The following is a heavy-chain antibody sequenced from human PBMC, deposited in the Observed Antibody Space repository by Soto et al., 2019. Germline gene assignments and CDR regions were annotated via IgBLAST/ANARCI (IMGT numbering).Heavy chain of an antibody. CDR1: GFSLSTSGVG. D-gene: IGHD3-16*01. V-gene: IGHV2-5*02. CDR2: IYWDDDK. J-gene: IGHJ4*02. CDR3: ARTYFDYVWGSYAPFDY. Sequence: SGPTLVKPTQTLTLTCTFSGFSLSTSGVGVGWIRQPPGKALEWLALIYWDDDKRYSPSLKGRLTITKDTSKNRVVLSMTNMDPVDTATYFCARTYFDYVWGSYAPFDYWGQGTLVTVSS.